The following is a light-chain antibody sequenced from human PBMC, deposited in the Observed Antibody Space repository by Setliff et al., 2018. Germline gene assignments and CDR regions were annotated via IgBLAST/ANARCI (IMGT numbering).Light chain of an antibody. CDR3: FSYTSSSSYV. V-gene: IGLV2-14*03. CDR1: SSDVGGYDY. Sequence: QSVLTQPASVSGSLGQSITISCTGSSSDVGGYDYVSWYQHHPGRAPKFMIYDVSKRPSGVSNRFSGSKSGNTVSLTISGLQAEDEADYYCFSYTSSSSYVFGSGTKV. CDR2: DVS. J-gene: IGLJ1*01.